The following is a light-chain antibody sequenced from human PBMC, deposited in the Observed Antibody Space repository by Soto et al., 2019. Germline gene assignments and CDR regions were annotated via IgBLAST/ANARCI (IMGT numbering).Light chain of an antibody. CDR1: QSISSC. Sequence: DIPMTQSPSSLSASVGDRVTITCRASQSISSCLNWYQQKPGKAPKLLIYAASSLQSGVPSRFSGSGSGTDFTLTISRLKPEDFATYYCQQSYSTPRTFGQGTKVEIK. J-gene: IGKJ1*01. CDR2: AAS. V-gene: IGKV1-39*01. CDR3: QQSYSTPRT.